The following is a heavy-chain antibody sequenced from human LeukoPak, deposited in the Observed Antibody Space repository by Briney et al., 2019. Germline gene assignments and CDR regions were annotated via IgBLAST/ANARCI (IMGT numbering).Heavy chain of an antibody. CDR2: IKPNSGGT. J-gene: IGHJ4*02. CDR1: GYTFTGYY. CDR3: ARATIAVAGVDY. D-gene: IGHD6-19*01. Sequence: ASVKVSCTASGYTFTGYYMHWVRQAPGQGLEWMGWIKPNSGGTNYAQKFQGRVTMTRDTSISTAYMELSRLRSDDTAVYYCARATIAVAGVDYWGQGTLVTVSS. V-gene: IGHV1-2*02.